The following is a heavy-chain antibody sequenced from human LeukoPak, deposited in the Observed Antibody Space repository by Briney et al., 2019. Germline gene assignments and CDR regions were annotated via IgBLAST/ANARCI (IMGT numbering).Heavy chain of an antibody. V-gene: IGHV4-61*02. CDR1: GGSISSGSYY. D-gene: IGHD5-24*01. J-gene: IGHJ4*02. CDR2: IYTSGST. Sequence: SQTLSLTCTVSGGSISSGSYYCSWIRQPAGKGLEWIGRIYTSGSTNYNPSLKSRVTIPVDTSKNQFSLKLSSVTAADTAVYYCARGTEMATIGFDYWGQGTLVTVSS. CDR3: ARGTEMATIGFDY.